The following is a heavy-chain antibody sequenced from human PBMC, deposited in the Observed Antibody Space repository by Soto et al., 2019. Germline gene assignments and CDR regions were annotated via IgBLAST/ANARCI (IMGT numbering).Heavy chain of an antibody. D-gene: IGHD3-16*01. J-gene: IGHJ3*01. CDR1: GFSFSADGVG. V-gene: IGHV2-5*02. CDR2: IYRDDDT. CDR3: AHAFGGTSWPNDAFDV. Sequence: HITLKESGPTLVKPTQTLTLTCIFSGFSFSADGVGVGWIRQPPGKTLEWLALIYRDDDTRYRPSLKSRLTITKDSSQSQVVLTMTNMDPLDTATYYCAHAFGGTSWPNDAFDVWGQGTVVTVSS.